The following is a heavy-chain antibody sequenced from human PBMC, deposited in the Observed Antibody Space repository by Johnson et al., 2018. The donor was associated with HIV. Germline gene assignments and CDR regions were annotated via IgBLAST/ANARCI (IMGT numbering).Heavy chain of an antibody. J-gene: IGHJ3*02. CDR2: VSYDGSER. V-gene: IGHV3-30*14. CDR3: ARDGQDRDDAFDI. Sequence: QVQLVESGGGVVQPGRSLRLSCAASGFIFSSYAMHWVRQAPGKGLEWVAVVSYDGSERYYADSVKGRFTISRDNSKNTLYLQMNSLRAEDTAVYYCARDGQDRDDAFDIWGQGTMVTVSS. CDR1: GFIFSSYA. D-gene: IGHD3-22*01.